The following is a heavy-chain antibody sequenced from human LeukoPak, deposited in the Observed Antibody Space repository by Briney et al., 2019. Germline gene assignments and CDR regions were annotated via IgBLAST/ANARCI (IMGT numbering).Heavy chain of an antibody. CDR2: ISGSSSYI. J-gene: IGHJ4*02. CDR1: GFTFSSYS. CDR3: ARVSVICGGDCFDY. D-gene: IGHD2-21*01. Sequence: GGSLRLSCAASGFTFSSYSMNWVRRAPGKGLEWVSSISGSSSYIYYADSVKGRFTISRDNAKNSLYVQMNSLRAEDTAVYYCARVSVICGGDCFDYWGQGTLVTVSS. V-gene: IGHV3-21*01.